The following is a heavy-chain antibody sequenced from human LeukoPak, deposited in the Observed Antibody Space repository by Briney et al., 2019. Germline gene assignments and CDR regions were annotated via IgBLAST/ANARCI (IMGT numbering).Heavy chain of an antibody. J-gene: IGHJ5*02. CDR2: MSHGGGA. V-gene: IGHV4-34*01. CDR1: GGSFSSLY. D-gene: IGHD2-21*02. Sequence: PSETLSLTCAVYGGSFSSLYWSWLRQSPGKGLEWTGEMSHGGGAKYNPSLKARVTISLDTSKNQFSLRLNSVTAADTAVYYCAKSLYCDGDCPWGQGTLVTVSS. CDR3: AKSLYCDGDCP.